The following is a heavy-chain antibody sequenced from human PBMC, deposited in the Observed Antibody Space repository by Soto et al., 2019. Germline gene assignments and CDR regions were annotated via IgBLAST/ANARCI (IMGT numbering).Heavy chain of an antibody. CDR2: IKSKTDGGTT. D-gene: IGHD6-13*01. Sequence: VGSLRLSCAASGFTFSNAWMNCVRQAPGKGLEWVGRIKSKTDGGTTDYAAPVKGRFTISRDDSKNTLYLQMDSLKTEDTAVYYCTTEVKGIAAAGTTAFDYWGQGTLVTVSS. CDR3: TTEVKGIAAAGTTAFDY. J-gene: IGHJ4*02. V-gene: IGHV3-15*07. CDR1: GFTFSNAW.